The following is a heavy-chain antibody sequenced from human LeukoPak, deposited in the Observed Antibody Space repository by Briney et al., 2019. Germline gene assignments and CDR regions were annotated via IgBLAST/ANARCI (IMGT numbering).Heavy chain of an antibody. CDR2: INNDGSST. J-gene: IGHJ3*01. Sequence: TGGSLRLSCAASGFTFSDYWIHWVRQAPGKGLVWVSRINNDGSSTSNADSVKGRFTFSRDNAKNTLYLQMNSLKAEDTAVYYCARESPSGSDAFDFWGQGTMVTVSS. D-gene: IGHD3-22*01. CDR3: ARESPSGSDAFDF. CDR1: GFTFSDYW. V-gene: IGHV3-74*01.